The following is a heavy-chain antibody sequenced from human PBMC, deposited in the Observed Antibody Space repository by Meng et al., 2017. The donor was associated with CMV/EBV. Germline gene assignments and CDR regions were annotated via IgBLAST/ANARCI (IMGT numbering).Heavy chain of an antibody. V-gene: IGHV1-69*05. CDR1: GGTFSSYA. CDR3: ARDSPPLDYYDSSGQGGYYYGMDV. D-gene: IGHD3-22*01. CDR2: IIPIFGTA. J-gene: IGHJ6*02. Sequence: SVKVSCKASGGTFSSYALSWVRQAPGQGLEWMGGIIPIFGTANYAQKFQGRVTITTDESTSTAYMELSSLRSEDTAVYYCARDSPPLDYYDSSGQGGYYYGMDVWGQGTTVTVSS.